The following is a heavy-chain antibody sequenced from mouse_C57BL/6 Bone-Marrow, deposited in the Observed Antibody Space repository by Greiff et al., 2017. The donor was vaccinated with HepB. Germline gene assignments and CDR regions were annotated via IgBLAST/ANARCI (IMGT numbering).Heavy chain of an antibody. CDR3: ARESITTKWYFDV. Sequence: DVHLVESGGGLVKPGGSLKLSCAASGFTFSDYGMHWVRQAPEKGLEWVAYISSGSSTIYYADTVKGRFTISRDNAKNTLFLQMTSLRSEDTAMYYCARESITTKWYFDVWGTGTTVTVSS. CDR2: ISSGSSTI. J-gene: IGHJ1*03. V-gene: IGHV5-17*01. D-gene: IGHD1-1*01. CDR1: GFTFSDYG.